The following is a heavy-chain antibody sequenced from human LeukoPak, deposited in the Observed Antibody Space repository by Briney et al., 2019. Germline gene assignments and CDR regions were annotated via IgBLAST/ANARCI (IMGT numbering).Heavy chain of an antibody. CDR1: GFTFSIYS. CDR2: VNSGGGTT. Sequence: GGSLRLSCAASGFTFSIYSMNWVRQAPGKGLEWISYVNSGGGTTYYADSVKGRFTISRDNAKNSLYLQMNSLRAEDTAVYYCTKEVRFQIDYWGQGTLVTVSA. J-gene: IGHJ4*02. D-gene: IGHD3-3*01. V-gene: IGHV3-48*01. CDR3: TKEVRFQIDY.